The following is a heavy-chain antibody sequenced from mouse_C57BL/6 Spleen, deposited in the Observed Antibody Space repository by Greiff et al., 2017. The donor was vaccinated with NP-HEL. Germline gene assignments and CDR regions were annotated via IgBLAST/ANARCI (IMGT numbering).Heavy chain of an antibody. Sequence: EVKLVESGGGLVQPGGSLSLSCAASGFTFTDYYMSWVRQPPGKALEWLGFIRNKANGYTTEYSASVKGRFTISRDNSQSILYLQMNALRAEDSATYYCARSPFYYLDFDVWGTGTTVTVSS. CDR3: ARSPFYYLDFDV. CDR2: IRNKANGYTT. V-gene: IGHV7-3*01. CDR1: GFTFTDYY. J-gene: IGHJ1*03. D-gene: IGHD2-1*01.